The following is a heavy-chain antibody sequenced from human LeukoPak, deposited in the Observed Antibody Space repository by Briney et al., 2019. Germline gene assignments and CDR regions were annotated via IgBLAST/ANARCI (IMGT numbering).Heavy chain of an antibody. Sequence: PGGSLRLSCSASGFTFSNYTMHWVRQAPGKGLEYVSSISSNGGSTYSADSVKGRFTISRDNSKNTLYLQMNSLKTEDTAVHYCTTATGYSGYDYGIDYWGQGTLVTVSS. CDR3: TTATGYSGYDYGIDY. CDR1: GFTFSNYT. D-gene: IGHD5-12*01. CDR2: ISSNGGST. V-gene: IGHV3-64*04. J-gene: IGHJ4*02.